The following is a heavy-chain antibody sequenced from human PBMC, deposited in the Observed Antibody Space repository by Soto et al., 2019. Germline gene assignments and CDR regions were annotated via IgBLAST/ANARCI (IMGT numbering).Heavy chain of an antibody. Sequence: GGSLRLSCAASGFNFSDHYMDWVRQAPGKGLEWVSYISGSSRYTNFADSVKGRFTISRDNAKNSLYLQMNSLRVEDTAVYYCARHTSGWHYYDYWGQGTPVTVSS. J-gene: IGHJ4*02. CDR2: ISGSSRYT. V-gene: IGHV3-11*06. CDR3: ARHTSGWHYYDY. CDR1: GFNFSDHY. D-gene: IGHD6-19*01.